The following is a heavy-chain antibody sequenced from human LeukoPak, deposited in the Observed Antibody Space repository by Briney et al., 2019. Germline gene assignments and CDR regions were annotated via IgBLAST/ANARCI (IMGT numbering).Heavy chain of an antibody. D-gene: IGHD3-22*01. Sequence: PGRSLRLSCAASGFTFSSYGMHWVRQAPGKGLEWVAVISYDGSNKYYADSVKGRFTISRDNSKNTLYLQMNSLRAEDTAVYYCARELSTYYYDSSGYSFDYWGQGTLVTVSS. CDR3: ARELSTYYYDSSGYSFDY. CDR1: GFTFSSYG. V-gene: IGHV3-30*03. CDR2: ISYDGSNK. J-gene: IGHJ4*02.